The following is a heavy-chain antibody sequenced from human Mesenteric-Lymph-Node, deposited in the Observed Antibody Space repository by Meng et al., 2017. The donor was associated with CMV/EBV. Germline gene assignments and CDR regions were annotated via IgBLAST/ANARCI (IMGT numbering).Heavy chain of an antibody. CDR2: VGADGFGP. CDR1: GFVFSTYA. V-gene: IGHV3-23*01. D-gene: IGHD3-10*01. J-gene: IGHJ6*02. CDR3: AKTVYYNSGSYNFFYYGLDV. Sequence: GESLKISCSAYGFVFSTYAMTWVRQAPGMGLEWVSGVGADGFGPYYADSVRGRFTISRDNSDNKLYLQMNSLIADDTAVYYCAKTVYYNSGSYNFFYYGLDVWGQGTTVTVSS.